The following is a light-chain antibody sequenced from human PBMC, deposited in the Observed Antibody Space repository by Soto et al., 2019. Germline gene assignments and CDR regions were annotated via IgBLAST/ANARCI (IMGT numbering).Light chain of an antibody. Sequence: EIVLTQSPGTLSLSPGERATLSCRASQSVSSSYLAWYQQKPGQAPRLLIYGASSRATGIPDRFSGSGSGTDFTLTISRLEPEDFAVYYCQQYGSSRETFGQGTKVENK. CDR1: QSVSSSY. J-gene: IGKJ1*01. CDR3: QQYGSSRET. CDR2: GAS. V-gene: IGKV3-20*01.